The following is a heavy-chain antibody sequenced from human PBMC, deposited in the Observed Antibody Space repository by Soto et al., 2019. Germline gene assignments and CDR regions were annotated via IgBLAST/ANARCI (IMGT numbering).Heavy chain of an antibody. CDR3: AKELTAEQLYPIDS. Sequence: EVQLLESGGGLAQPGGSLRLSCSASGFAFSSYATSWVRQAPGKGLEWVAAITGSGDDAYYSDSVKGRFTISRDNSMNTLSLHMNSLRAEDTAVYFCAKELTAEQLYPIDSWGQGTLVTVSS. CDR2: ITGSGDDA. J-gene: IGHJ4*02. CDR1: GFAFSSYA. V-gene: IGHV3-23*01. D-gene: IGHD6-13*01.